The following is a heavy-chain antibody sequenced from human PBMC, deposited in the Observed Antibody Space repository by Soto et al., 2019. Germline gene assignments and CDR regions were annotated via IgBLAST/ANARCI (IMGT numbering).Heavy chain of an antibody. V-gene: IGHV3-53*02. D-gene: IGHD2-8*01. CDR1: GFSVTTHY. CDR3: AKKPPRSIQWWAFGMGV. Sequence: EVQLVETGGGLIQPGGSLRLSCLASGFSVTTHYIIWVRQPPGKGLEWVSTTFTGGSTHYADSVKGRFSISRDNSKNTGYLQMNSLRVEDTAVYYCAKKPPRSIQWWAFGMGVWGQGTTVSVSS. CDR2: TFTGGST. J-gene: IGHJ6*02.